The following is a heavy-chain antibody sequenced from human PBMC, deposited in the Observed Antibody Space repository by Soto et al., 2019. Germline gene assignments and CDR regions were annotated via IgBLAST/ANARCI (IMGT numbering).Heavy chain of an antibody. CDR3: ARHAAGDKHYYYYYMDV. Sequence: ASVKVSCKASGYTFTSYDINWVRQATGQGLEWMGWMNPNSGNTGYAQKFQGRVTMTRNTSISTAYMELSSLRSEDTAVYYCARHAAGDKHYYYYYMDVWGKGTTVTVSS. CDR1: GYTFTSYD. J-gene: IGHJ6*03. V-gene: IGHV1-8*01. D-gene: IGHD4-17*01. CDR2: MNPNSGNT.